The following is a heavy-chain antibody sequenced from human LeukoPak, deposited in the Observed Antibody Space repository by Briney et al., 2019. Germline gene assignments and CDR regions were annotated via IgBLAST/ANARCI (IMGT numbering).Heavy chain of an antibody. Sequence: PSETLSLTCTVSGGSISTYYWNWIRQPPGKGLEWIGYIYYSGTTNHNPSLKSRVTISVDTSKNQFSLKLTSVTAADTAVYYCARGYSSTWFKTWDFWGQGTLVTVSS. CDR3: ARGYSSTWFKTWDF. V-gene: IGHV4-59*08. CDR1: GGSISTYY. D-gene: IGHD6-13*01. CDR2: IYYSGTT. J-gene: IGHJ4*02.